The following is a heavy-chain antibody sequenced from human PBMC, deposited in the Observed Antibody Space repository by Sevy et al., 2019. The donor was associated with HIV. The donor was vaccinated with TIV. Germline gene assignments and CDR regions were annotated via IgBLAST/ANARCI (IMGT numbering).Heavy chain of an antibody. CDR1: GFTFRTYA. CDR2: ISGSGGST. CDR3: AREGDTVLVPTAVDAFDF. D-gene: IGHD2-2*01. V-gene: IGHV3-23*01. Sequence: GGSLRLSCAASGFTFRTYAMNWVRQAPGKGLEWVSGISGSGGSTYYADSVKGRFFISRDNAKNLLYLQMNSLRAEDTAVYYCAREGDTVLVPTAVDAFDFWGQGTMVTVSS. J-gene: IGHJ3*01.